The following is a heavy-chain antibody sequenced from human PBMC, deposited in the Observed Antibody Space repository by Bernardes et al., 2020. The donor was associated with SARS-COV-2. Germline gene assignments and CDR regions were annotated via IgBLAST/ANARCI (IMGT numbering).Heavy chain of an antibody. CDR2: ISSSSSYI. CDR1: GFTFSSYS. Sequence: GGSLRLSCAASGFTFSSYSMNWVRQAPGKGLEWVSSISSSSSYIYYADSVKGRFTISRDNAKNSLYLQMNSLRAEDTAVYYCARDLTFGTGPWGHYYYGMDVWGQGTTVTVSS. V-gene: IGHV3-21*01. CDR3: ARDLTFGTGPWGHYYYGMDV. J-gene: IGHJ6*02. D-gene: IGHD3-9*01.